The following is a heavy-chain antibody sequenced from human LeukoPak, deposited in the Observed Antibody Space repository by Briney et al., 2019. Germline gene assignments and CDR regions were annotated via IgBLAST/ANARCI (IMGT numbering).Heavy chain of an antibody. CDR2: ISYDGSNK. CDR1: GFTFSSYA. Sequence: PGRSLRLSCAASGFTFSSYAMHWVRQAPGKGLEWVAVISYDGSNKYYADSVKGRFTISRDNSKNTLYLQMSSLRAEDTAVYYCARDDQPSSGWYAFDYWGQGTLVTVSS. V-gene: IGHV3-30*04. CDR3: ARDDQPSSGWYAFDY. D-gene: IGHD6-19*01. J-gene: IGHJ4*02.